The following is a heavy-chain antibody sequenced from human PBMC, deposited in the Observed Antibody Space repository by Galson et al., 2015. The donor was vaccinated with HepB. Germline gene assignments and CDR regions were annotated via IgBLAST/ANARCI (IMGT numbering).Heavy chain of an antibody. J-gene: IGHJ4*02. CDR1: GYTLTELS. CDR2: FDPEDGET. CDR3: ATVIYDSSGYYFDY. V-gene: IGHV1-24*01. D-gene: IGHD3-22*01. Sequence: SVKVSCKVSGYTLTELSMHWVRQAPGKGLEWMGGFDPEDGETIYAQKFQGRVTMTEDTSTDTAYMELSSLGSEDTAVYYCATVIYDSSGYYFDYWGQGTLVTVSS.